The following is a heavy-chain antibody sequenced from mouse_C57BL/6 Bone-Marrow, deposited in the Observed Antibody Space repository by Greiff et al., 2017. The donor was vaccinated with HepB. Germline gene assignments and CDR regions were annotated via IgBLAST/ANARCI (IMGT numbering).Heavy chain of an antibody. CDR2: IDPSDSYT. D-gene: IGHD2-3*01. J-gene: IGHJ3*01. Sequence: QVQLQQPGAELVKPGASVKLSCKASGYTFTSYWMQWVKQRPGQGLEWIGEIDPSDSYTNYNQKFKGKATLTVDTSSSTAYMQPSSLTSEDSAVYYCAPDGYRFAYWGQGTLVTVSA. CDR1: GYTFTSYW. CDR3: APDGYRFAY. V-gene: IGHV1-50*01.